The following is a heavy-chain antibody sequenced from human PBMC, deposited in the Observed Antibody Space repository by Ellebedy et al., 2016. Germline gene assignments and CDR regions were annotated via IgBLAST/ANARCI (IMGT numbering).Heavy chain of an antibody. Sequence: SETLSLTCTVSGYSISRPYYWVFLRQPPEKGLYLIGSFSYTGSTYYYNPSLKSRVTISVDTSKNQFSLTLNSVTAADTEVYYCARHGYSDNEWVEYWGQGTLVTVSS. D-gene: IGHD5-12*01. CDR1: GYSISRPYY. V-gene: IGHV4-38-2*02. CDR2: FSYTGSTY. J-gene: IGHJ4*02. CDR3: ARHGYSDNEWVEY.